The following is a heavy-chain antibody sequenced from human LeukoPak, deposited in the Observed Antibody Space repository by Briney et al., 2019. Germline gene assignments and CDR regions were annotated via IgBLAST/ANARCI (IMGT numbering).Heavy chain of an antibody. CDR2: ISAYNGNT. CDR3: ARDMPHNCFDP. D-gene: IGHD2-2*01. J-gene: IGHJ5*02. Sequence: ASVKVSCKASGYTFTSYGISWVRQAPGQGLEWMGWISAYNGNTNYAQKLQGRVTMTTDTSTSTVYMELSSLRSEDTAVYYCARDMPHNCFDPWGQGTLVTVSP. CDR1: GYTFTSYG. V-gene: IGHV1-18*01.